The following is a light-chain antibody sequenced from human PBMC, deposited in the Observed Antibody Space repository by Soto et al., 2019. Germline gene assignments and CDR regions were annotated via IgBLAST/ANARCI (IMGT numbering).Light chain of an antibody. Sequence: QSVLAQPSSVSGSPGQSITISCTGTSTDVGGYNYASWYQHHSGKAPKLLIYEVTNRPSGISDRFSGSKSVNTASLTISGLQAEDESDYYCGSYSSTDTPFVFGTGTKATVL. CDR1: STDVGGYNY. CDR3: GSYSSTDTPFV. CDR2: EVT. V-gene: IGLV2-14*01. J-gene: IGLJ1*01.